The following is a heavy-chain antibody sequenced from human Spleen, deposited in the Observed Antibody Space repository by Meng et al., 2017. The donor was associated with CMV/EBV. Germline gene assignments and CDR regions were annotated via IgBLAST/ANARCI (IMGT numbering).Heavy chain of an antibody. CDR3: AKEGARGATGTRSFDS. CDR1: GFTFSSYA. D-gene: IGHD1-1*01. CDR2: IYSGGSST. Sequence: GESLKISCAASGFTFSSYAMSWVRQAPGKGLEWVSVIYSGGSSTYYADSVKGRFTISRDNSKNTLYLQMNSLRAEDTAVYSCAKEGARGATGTRSFDSWGQGTLVTVSS. V-gene: IGHV3-23*03. J-gene: IGHJ4*02.